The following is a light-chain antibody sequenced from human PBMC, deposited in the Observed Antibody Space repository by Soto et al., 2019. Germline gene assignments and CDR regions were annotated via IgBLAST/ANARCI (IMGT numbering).Light chain of an antibody. CDR1: SSDIGGYNY. CDR2: DVN. J-gene: IGLJ2*01. Sequence: QSVLTQPPSASGSPGQSVTISCTGTSSDIGGYNYVSWYQQHPGKAPKLMIYDVNKRPSGVPDRFSGSKSGNTASLTVSGLQAEDEADYFCSSYTSSSTRVFGGGTKLTVL. V-gene: IGLV2-8*01. CDR3: SSYTSSSTRV.